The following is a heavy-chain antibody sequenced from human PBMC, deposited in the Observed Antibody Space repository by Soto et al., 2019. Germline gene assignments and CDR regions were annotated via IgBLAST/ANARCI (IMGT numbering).Heavy chain of an antibody. CDR3: AREFGEFDYYYIDV. D-gene: IGHD3-10*01. V-gene: IGHV1-8*01. J-gene: IGHJ6*03. CDR1: GYTFTSYD. CDR2: MNPNSGNT. Sequence: GASVKVSCKASGYTFTSYDINWVRQATGQGLEWMGWMNPNSGNTGYAQKFQGRVTMTRNTSISTAYMELSSLRSEDTAVYYCAREFGEFDYYYIDVWGKGTTVTVSS.